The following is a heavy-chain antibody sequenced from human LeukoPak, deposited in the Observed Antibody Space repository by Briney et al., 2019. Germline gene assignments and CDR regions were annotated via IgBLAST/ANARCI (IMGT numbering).Heavy chain of an antibody. CDR1: GFTFSSHA. V-gene: IGHV3-23*01. CDR3: AKELRPNDY. D-gene: IGHD4-17*01. Sequence: PGGSLRLSCAASGFTFSSHAMSWVRQAPGRGREWVSSIDISGSNAYYADSVKGRFTISRDNSRNTLYLQMDSLRAEDSAIYYCAKELRPNDYWGQGTLVTVSS. CDR2: IDISGSNA. J-gene: IGHJ4*02.